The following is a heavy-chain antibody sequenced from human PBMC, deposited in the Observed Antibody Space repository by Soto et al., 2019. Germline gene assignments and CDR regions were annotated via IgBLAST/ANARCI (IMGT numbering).Heavy chain of an antibody. D-gene: IGHD5-12*01. Sequence: ASVKVSCKASGYTFTSYDINWVRQATGQGLEWMGWMNPNSGNTGYAQKFQGRVTMTRNTSISTAYMELSSLRSEDTAVYYCARVFPGYSGYDWKSDAFDIWGQGTMVTVSS. CDR2: MNPNSGNT. CDR1: GYTFTSYD. CDR3: ARVFPGYSGYDWKSDAFDI. V-gene: IGHV1-8*01. J-gene: IGHJ3*02.